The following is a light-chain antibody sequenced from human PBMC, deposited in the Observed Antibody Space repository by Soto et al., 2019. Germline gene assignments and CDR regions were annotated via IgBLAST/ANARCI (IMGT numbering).Light chain of an antibody. CDR3: SSYTSISTLV. CDR1: SSDVGGYNY. J-gene: IGLJ1*01. Sequence: QSALTQPASVSGSPGQSITISCTGTSSDVGGYNYVSWYQQHPGKAPKLMIYEVSNRPSGVSNRFSGSKSGNTASLTISGLQAEDEADYYFSSYTSISTLVFGTGTKVTVL. CDR2: EVS. V-gene: IGLV2-14*01.